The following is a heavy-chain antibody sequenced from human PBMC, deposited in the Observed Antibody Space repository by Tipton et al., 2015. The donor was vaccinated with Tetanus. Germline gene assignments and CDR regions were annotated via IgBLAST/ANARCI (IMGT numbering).Heavy chain of an antibody. CDR2: IRAYHGNT. CDR3: ARDQSPDYDFWSGYYYYGMDV. J-gene: IGHJ6*02. V-gene: IGHV1-18*04. D-gene: IGHD3-3*01. CDR1: GYTFTSYG. Sequence: QLVQSGAEVKKPGASVKVSCKASGYTFTSYGISWVRQAPGQGLEWMGWIRAYHGNTNYAQKLQGRVTMTTDTSTSTAYMELRSLRSDDTAVYYCARDQSPDYDFWSGYYYYGMDVWGQGTTVTVSS.